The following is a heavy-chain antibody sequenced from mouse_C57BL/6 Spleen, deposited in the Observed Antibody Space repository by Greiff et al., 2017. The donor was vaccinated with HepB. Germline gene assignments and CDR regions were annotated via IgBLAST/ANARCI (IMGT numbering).Heavy chain of an antibody. J-gene: IGHJ3*01. Sequence: VQLQQPGAELVRPGTSVKLSCKASGYTFTSYWMHWVKQRPGQGLEWIGVIDPSDSYTNYNQKFKGKATLTVDTSSSTAYMQLSSLTSEDSAVYYCARSEAQAVFAYWGQGTLVTVSA. D-gene: IGHD3-2*02. V-gene: IGHV1-59*01. CDR1: GYTFTSYW. CDR3: ARSEAQAVFAY. CDR2: IDPSDSYT.